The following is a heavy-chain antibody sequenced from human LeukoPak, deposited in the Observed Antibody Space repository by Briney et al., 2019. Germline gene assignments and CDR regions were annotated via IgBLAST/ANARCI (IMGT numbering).Heavy chain of an antibody. CDR1: GGSISSSSYY. Sequence: KPSETLSLTCTVSGGSISSSSYYWGWIRQPPGKGLQWIGTIFYSGSTYYNPSLKSRVTISVDTSKNQFSLKLSSVTAADTAVYYCGRQYAEQWLDLNWGYWGQGSLVTVSS. CDR3: GRQYAEQWLDLNWGY. D-gene: IGHD6-19*01. V-gene: IGHV4-39*01. J-gene: IGHJ4*02. CDR2: IFYSGST.